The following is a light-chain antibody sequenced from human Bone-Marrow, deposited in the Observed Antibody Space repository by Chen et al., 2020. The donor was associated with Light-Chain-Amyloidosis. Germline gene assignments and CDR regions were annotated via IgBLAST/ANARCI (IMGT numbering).Light chain of an antibody. J-gene: IGLJ3*02. CDR3: QVWDRSSDRPV. V-gene: IGLV3-21*02. CDR1: NIGSPS. CDR2: DDS. Sequence: SDVMTQPSSVSVAPGRTATSAGGGNNIGSPSVHWYQQTPGQAPLLVVYDDSDRPSGIPERLSGSNSGNTATLTISRVEAGDEADYYCQVWDRSSDRPVFGGGTKLTVL.